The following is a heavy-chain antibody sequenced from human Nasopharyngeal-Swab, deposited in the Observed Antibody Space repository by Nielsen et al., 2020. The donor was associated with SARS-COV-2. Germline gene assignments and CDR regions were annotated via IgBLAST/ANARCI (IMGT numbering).Heavy chain of an antibody. D-gene: IGHD1-26*01. J-gene: IGHJ6*02. CDR1: GYTFTSYG. V-gene: IGHV1-18*01. CDR2: SSVYNGNT. CDR3: ARVTWQLVGYYYYYGMDV. Sequence: ASVKVYCKASGYTFTSYGISWVRQAPGEGLEWMGWSSVYNGNTNYGQRVQGRVTMTTDTSTNTAYMELRSLRSDDTAVYYCARVTWQLVGYYYYYGMDVWGQGTTVTVSS.